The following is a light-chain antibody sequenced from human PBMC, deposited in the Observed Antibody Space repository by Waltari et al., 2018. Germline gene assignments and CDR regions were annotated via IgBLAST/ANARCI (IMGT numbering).Light chain of an antibody. Sequence: QSALTQPASVSGSPGQSITISCTGTSSDVGGHNCVSWYQHHPGKAPELLVFDVSNRPSGASNRFSGSKSGNTASLTIAGLQAGDEADYYCSSKTSSSTVVFGGGTKLTVL. CDR1: SSDVGGHNC. CDR3: SSKTSSSTVV. J-gene: IGLJ2*01. V-gene: IGLV2-14*03. CDR2: DVS.